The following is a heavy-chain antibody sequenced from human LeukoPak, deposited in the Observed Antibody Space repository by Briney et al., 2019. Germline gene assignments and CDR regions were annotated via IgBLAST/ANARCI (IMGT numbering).Heavy chain of an antibody. J-gene: IGHJ4*02. V-gene: IGHV3-23*01. CDR2: ISDSGDST. CDR1: GFTFSSYA. Sequence: GGSLRLSCAASGFTFSSYAMSWVRQAPGKRLEWVSGISDSGDSTYYADSVKGRFTISRDNSKNTLYLQMNSLRAEDTAVYYCAKDPPHTRGYSYGFDYWGQGTLVTVSS. CDR3: AKDPPHTRGYSYGFDY. D-gene: IGHD5-18*01.